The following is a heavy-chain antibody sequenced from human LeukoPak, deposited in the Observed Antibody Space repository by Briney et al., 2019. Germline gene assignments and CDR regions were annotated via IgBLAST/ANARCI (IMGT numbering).Heavy chain of an antibody. J-gene: IGHJ4*02. V-gene: IGHV3-48*03. CDR2: ISSNGSTI. Sequence: PGGSLRLSCAASGFTVSSYEMNWVRQAPGKGLEWVSYISSNGSTIYYADSVKGRFTSSRDNAKNSLYLQMNSLRAEDTAVYYCARVIGEWELLGIDYWGQGTLVTVSS. D-gene: IGHD1-26*01. CDR1: GFTVSSYE. CDR3: ARVIGEWELLGIDY.